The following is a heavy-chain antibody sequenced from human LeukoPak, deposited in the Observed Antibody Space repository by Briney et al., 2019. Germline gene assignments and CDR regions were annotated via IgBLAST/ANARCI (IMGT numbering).Heavy chain of an antibody. CDR2: INPSGGST. CDR3: ARSGATVTRGYYYGMDV. CDR1: GYTFTSYY. V-gene: IGHV1-46*01. Sequence: GASVKVSCKASGYTFTSYYMHWVRQAPGLGLEWMGIINPSGGSTSYAQKFQGRVTMTRDTSTSTVYMELSSLRSEDTAVYYCARSGATVTRGYYYGMDVWGQGTTVTVSS. J-gene: IGHJ6*02. D-gene: IGHD4-17*01.